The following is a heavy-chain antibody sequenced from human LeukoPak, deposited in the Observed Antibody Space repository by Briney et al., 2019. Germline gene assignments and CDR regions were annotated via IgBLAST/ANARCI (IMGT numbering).Heavy chain of an antibody. CDR1: GFTFSSYR. D-gene: IGHD1-26*01. Sequence: GGPLRLSCAASGFTFSSYRMSWVGQAPGKGLEGVGFIRSKAYGGTTEYAASVKGRFTISRDDSKSLAYLQMNSLKTEDTAVYYCTRGGGSYYTGRNWFDPWGQGTLVTVSS. J-gene: IGHJ5*02. CDR2: IRSKAYGGTT. V-gene: IGHV3-49*04. CDR3: TRGGGSYYTGRNWFDP.